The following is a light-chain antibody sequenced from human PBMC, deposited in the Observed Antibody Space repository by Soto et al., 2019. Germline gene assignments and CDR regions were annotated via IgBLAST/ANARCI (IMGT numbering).Light chain of an antibody. CDR1: ESIRSNS. Sequence: ETVLTQSPGTLSLSPGETATLSCRASESIRSNSLAWYQQKPGQPPRLLIYGASNRDTDIPDRFSGSGSGTDFTLTITRLESEDFAVYDCQQYENSPITFGQGTRLDIK. V-gene: IGKV3-20*01. CDR3: QQYENSPIT. J-gene: IGKJ5*01. CDR2: GAS.